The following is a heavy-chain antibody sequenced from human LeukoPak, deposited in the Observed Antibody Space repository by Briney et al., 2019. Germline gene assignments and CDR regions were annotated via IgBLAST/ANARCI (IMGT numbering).Heavy chain of an antibody. V-gene: IGHV1-18*01. CDR1: GYTLTSYG. CDR3: ARQMSQADAFDI. CDR2: ISAYNGNT. D-gene: IGHD5-24*01. Sequence: ASVKVSCKASGYTLTSYGISWVRQAPGQGLEWMGWISAYNGNTNYAQKLQGRVTMTTDTSTSTAYMELRSLRSDDTAVYYCARQMSQADAFDIWGQGTMVTVSS. J-gene: IGHJ3*02.